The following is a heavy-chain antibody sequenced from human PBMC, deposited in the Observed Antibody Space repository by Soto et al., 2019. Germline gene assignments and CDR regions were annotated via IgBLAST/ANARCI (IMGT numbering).Heavy chain of an antibody. CDR3: ARDTGYGDYDPTPPNAFDI. CDR1: GYTFTGYY. J-gene: IGHJ3*02. V-gene: IGHV1-2*04. CDR2: INPNSGGT. Sequence: GASVKVSCKASGYTFTGYYMHWVRQAPGQGLEWMGWINPNSGGTNYAQKFQGWVTMTRDTSISTVYMELSRLRSDDTAVYYCARDTGYGDYDPTPPNAFDIWGQGTMVTVSS. D-gene: IGHD4-17*01.